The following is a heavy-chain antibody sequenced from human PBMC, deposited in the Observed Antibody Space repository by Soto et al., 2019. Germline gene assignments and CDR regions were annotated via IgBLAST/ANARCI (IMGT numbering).Heavy chain of an antibody. J-gene: IGHJ4*02. Sequence: GESLKISCEGSGYSFASYWIGWVRQVPGRGLEWMGIIYPGDSDTRYSPSFQGQVTISADKSISTAYLQWSSLKASDTAMYYCVRLRGGSSSDYWGQGTLVTVSS. CDR2: IYPGDSDT. CDR3: VRLRGGSSSDY. V-gene: IGHV5-51*01. D-gene: IGHD6-13*01. CDR1: GYSFASYW.